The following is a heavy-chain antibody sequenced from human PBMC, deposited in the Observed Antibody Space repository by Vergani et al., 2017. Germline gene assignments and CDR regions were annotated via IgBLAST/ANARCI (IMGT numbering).Heavy chain of an antibody. D-gene: IGHD2-15*01. V-gene: IGHV4-39*07. CDR3: ARVGLPRRYFDL. J-gene: IGHJ2*01. CDR1: GGSISSSSYY. Sequence: QLQLQESGPGLVKPSETLSLTCTVSGGSISSSSYYWGWIRQPPGKGLEWIGEINHSGSTNYNPSLKSRVTISVDTSKNQFSLKLSSVTAADTAVYYCARVGLPRRYFDLWGRGTLVTVSS. CDR2: INHSGST.